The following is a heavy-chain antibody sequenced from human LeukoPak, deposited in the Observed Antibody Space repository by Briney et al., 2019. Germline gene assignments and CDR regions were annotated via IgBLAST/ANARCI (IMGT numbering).Heavy chain of an antibody. CDR3: ARDCSSTSCYYYGMDV. D-gene: IGHD2-2*01. V-gene: IGHV3-11*01. CDR1: GFTFSDYY. J-gene: IGHJ6*02. Sequence: GGSLRLSCAASGFTFSDYYMSWIRQAPGKWLEWVSYISSSGSTIYYADSVKGRFTISRDNAKNSLYLQMNSLRAEDTAVYYCARDCSSTSCYYYGMDVWGQGTTVTVSS. CDR2: ISSSGSTI.